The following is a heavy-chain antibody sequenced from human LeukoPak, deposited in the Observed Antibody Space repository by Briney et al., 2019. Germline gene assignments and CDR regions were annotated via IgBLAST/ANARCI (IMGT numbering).Heavy chain of an antibody. V-gene: IGHV4-34*01. CDR3: ARGGLYCSSSSCTPDWFDP. Sequence: SETLSLTCAVYGGSFSGYYWRWIRQPPGKGLEWVGEINHSGSTNYNPSLKRRVTISVDTSKNQFSLKLTSVTAADTAVYYCARGGLYCSSSSCTPDWFDPWGQGTLVTVSS. D-gene: IGHD2-2*01. J-gene: IGHJ5*02. CDR2: INHSGST. CDR1: GGSFSGYY.